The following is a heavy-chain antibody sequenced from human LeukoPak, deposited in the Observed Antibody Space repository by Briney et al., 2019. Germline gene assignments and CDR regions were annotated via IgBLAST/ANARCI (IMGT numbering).Heavy chain of an antibody. Sequence: SESLSLTCTVSGGSISSFYWNWIRQPPGKGPEWIGSIYYSGSTYYNASLKSRGTISVDTSKNQFSLKLNSVTAADTAVYFCARQVVAVAGTGYFDYWGQGTLVTVSS. CDR3: ARQVVAVAGTGYFDY. V-gene: IGHV4-39*01. CDR1: GGSISSFY. D-gene: IGHD6-19*01. J-gene: IGHJ4*02. CDR2: IYYSGST.